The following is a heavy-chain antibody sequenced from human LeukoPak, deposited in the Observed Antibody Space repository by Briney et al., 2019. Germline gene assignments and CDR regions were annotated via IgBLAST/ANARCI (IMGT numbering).Heavy chain of an antibody. D-gene: IGHD3-10*01. CDR3: ARDTYGSGTFDY. J-gene: IGHJ4*02. V-gene: IGHV4-31*03. Sequence: PSETLSLTCTVSGGSISSGGYYWSWIRQHPGKGLEWIGYIYYSGGTYYNPSLKSRVTISVDTSKNQFSLKLSSVTAADTAVYYCARDTYGSGTFDYWGQGTLVTVSS. CDR1: GGSISSGGYY. CDR2: IYYSGGT.